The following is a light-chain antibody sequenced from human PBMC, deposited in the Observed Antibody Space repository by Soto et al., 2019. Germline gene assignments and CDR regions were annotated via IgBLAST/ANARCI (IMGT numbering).Light chain of an antibody. CDR1: QSVSSN. CDR3: QQYNNWPPWT. J-gene: IGKJ1*01. Sequence: EIVMTQSPATLSVCPGERATLSCRASQSVSSNLAWYQQKPGQAPSLLIYGASTRATGIPARFSGSGSGTEFTLTISSLQSEDFAVYYCQQYNNWPPWTFGQGTKVEIK. CDR2: GAS. V-gene: IGKV3-15*01.